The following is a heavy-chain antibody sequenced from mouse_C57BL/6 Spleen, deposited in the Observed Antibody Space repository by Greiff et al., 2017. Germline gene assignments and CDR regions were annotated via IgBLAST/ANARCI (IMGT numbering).Heavy chain of an antibody. J-gene: IGHJ4*01. D-gene: IGHD2-1*01. V-gene: IGHV2-3*01. CDR3: AEVGEEVYEGNRYAMDY. CDR1: GFSLTSYG. Sequence: QVQLKESGPGLVAPSQSLSITCTVSGFSLTSYGVSWVRQPPGKGLEWLGVIWGDGSTNYHSAPISRLSISKDNTKSQVFLKLNSLQTDDTATYYCAEVGEEVYEGNRYAMDYWGQGTSVTVSS. CDR2: IWGDGST.